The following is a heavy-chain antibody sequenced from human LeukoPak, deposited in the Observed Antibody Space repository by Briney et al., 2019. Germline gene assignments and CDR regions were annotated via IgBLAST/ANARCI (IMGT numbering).Heavy chain of an antibody. V-gene: IGHV3-73*01. CDR1: GFTFSGSA. CDR2: IRSKANSYAT. J-gene: IGHJ4*02. D-gene: IGHD5-24*01. Sequence: GGSLKLSCAASGFTFSGSAMHWVRQASGKGLEWVGRIRSKANSYATAYAASVKGRFTISRDDSKNTAYLQMNSLKTEDTAVYSCTIGRDGYNWEGYWGQGTLVTVSS. CDR3: TIGRDGYNWEGY.